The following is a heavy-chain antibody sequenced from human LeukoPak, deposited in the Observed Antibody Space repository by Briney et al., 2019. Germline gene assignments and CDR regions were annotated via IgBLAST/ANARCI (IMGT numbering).Heavy chain of an antibody. V-gene: IGHV3-30*18. D-gene: IGHD3-16*02. CDR2: ISYDGSNK. Sequence: GGSLRLSCAASRFTFSSYGMHWVRQAPGKGLEWVVVISYDGSNKYYADSVKGRFTISRDNSKNTLYLQMNSLRAEDTAVYYCAKSDRYDYVWGSYRPSYYFDYWGQGTLVTVSS. J-gene: IGHJ4*02. CDR1: RFTFSSYG. CDR3: AKSDRYDYVWGSYRPSYYFDY.